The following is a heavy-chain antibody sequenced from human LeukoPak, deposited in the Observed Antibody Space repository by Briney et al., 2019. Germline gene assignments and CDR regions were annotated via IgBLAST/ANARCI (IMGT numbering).Heavy chain of an antibody. J-gene: IGHJ3*01. CDR1: GGSISSYY. V-gene: IGHV4-59*01. D-gene: IGHD3-3*01. CDR3: ARGIFGMVLNAFDL. CDR2: ISYGGST. Sequence: SGTLSLTCTVSGGSISSYYWTWIRQPPGRGLEWVGYISYGGSTDYNPSLKSRVTISVDTSTNQFFLKLSSVTAADTAVYYCARGIFGMVLNAFDLWGRGTMVTVSS.